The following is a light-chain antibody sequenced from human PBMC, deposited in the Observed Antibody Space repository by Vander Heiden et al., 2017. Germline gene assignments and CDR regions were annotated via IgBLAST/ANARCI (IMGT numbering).Light chain of an antibody. CDR2: EVS. Sequence: QCALTQPASVSGSPGQSITISCTGTSSDVGGYNYVSWYQQPPGKAPKLMIYEVSNRPSGVSNRFSGSKSGNTASLTISGLQAEDEADYYCSSYTSSSTLVFGTGTKVTVL. V-gene: IGLV2-14*01. CDR1: SSDVGGYNY. J-gene: IGLJ1*01. CDR3: SSYTSSSTLV.